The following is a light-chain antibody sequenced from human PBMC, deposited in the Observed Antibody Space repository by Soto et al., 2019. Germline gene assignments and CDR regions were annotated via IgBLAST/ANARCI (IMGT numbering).Light chain of an antibody. V-gene: IGKV1-5*01. J-gene: IGKJ3*01. CDR1: QSISSW. CDR3: QQYNSYSIFT. CDR2: DAS. Sequence: DIQMTQSPSTLSASVGDRVTITCRASQSISSWLAWYQQKPGKAPKLLIYDASSLESGVPSRFSGSGSGTEFTLTISSLQPDDFATYYCQQYNSYSIFTFGPGTKVISN.